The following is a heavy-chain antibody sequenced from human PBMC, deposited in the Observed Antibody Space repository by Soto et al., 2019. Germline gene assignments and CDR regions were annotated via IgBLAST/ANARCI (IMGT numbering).Heavy chain of an antibody. V-gene: IGHV4-39*01. D-gene: IGHD3-9*01. CDR3: ARLARYYDILTGKYYYYGMDV. J-gene: IGHJ6*02. CDR2: NYYSGST. CDR1: GGSISSSSYY. Sequence: SETLSLTCTVSGGSISSSSYYWGWIRQPPGKGLEWIGSNYYSGSTYYNPSLKSRVTISVDTSKNQFSLKLSSVTAADTAVCYCARLARYYDILTGKYYYYGMDVWGQGTTVTVSS.